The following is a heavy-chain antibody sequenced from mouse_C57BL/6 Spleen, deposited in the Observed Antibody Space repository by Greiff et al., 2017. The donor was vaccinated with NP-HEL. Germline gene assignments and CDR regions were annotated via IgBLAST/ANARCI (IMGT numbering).Heavy chain of an antibody. CDR3: ARSKVYDGYYVGYAMDY. J-gene: IGHJ4*01. Sequence: VKLQESGAELARPGASVKLSCKASGYTFTSYGISWVKQRTGQGLEWIGEIYPRSGNTYYNEKFKGKATLTADKSSSTAYMELRSLTSEDSAVYFWARSKVYDGYYVGYAMDYWGQGTSVTVSS. CDR1: GYTFTSYG. V-gene: IGHV1-81*01. D-gene: IGHD2-3*01. CDR2: IYPRSGNT.